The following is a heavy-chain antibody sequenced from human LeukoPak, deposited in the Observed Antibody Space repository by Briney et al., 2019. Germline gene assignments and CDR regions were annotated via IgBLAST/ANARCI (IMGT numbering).Heavy chain of an antibody. V-gene: IGHV1-2*06. D-gene: IGHD5-24*01. J-gene: IGHJ3*02. CDR1: GYIFTGHY. CDR2: INPKTGGT. CDR3: ARVEDGLNDAFDI. Sequence: GASVKVSCKASGYIFTGHYMNWVRQVPGQGLEWMGRINPKTGGTNYAQNFQGRVTMTRDPSISTTYMELSRLRPDDTAVYYCARVEDGLNDAFDIWGQGTMVTVSS.